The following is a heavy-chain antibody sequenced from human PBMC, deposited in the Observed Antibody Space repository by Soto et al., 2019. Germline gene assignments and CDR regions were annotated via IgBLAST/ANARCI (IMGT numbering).Heavy chain of an antibody. Sequence: PGGSLRLSCAASGFTFDDYGMSWVRQAPGKGLEWVSGINWNGGSTGYADSVKGRFTISRDNAKNSLYLQMNSLRAEDTALYYCARDSYDILTGYPHFDYWGQGTLVTVSS. CDR3: ARDSYDILTGYPHFDY. CDR1: GFTFDDYG. J-gene: IGHJ4*02. D-gene: IGHD3-9*01. CDR2: INWNGGST. V-gene: IGHV3-20*04.